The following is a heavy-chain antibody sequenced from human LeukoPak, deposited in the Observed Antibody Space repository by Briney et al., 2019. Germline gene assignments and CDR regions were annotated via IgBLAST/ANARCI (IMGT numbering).Heavy chain of an antibody. CDR1: GGSISSSSFY. D-gene: IGHD1-26*01. J-gene: IGHJ6*03. CDR3: ATGKERDYFYMDV. Sequence: SETLSLTCTVSGGSISSSSFYWGWIRQPPGMGLDWLGIICFSGSTLYNPSLNSRVTISLDRSQNQVSLSLTSVTAADTAMYYCATGKERDYFYMDVWGKGTTVTVSS. V-gene: IGHV4-39*07. CDR2: ICFSGST.